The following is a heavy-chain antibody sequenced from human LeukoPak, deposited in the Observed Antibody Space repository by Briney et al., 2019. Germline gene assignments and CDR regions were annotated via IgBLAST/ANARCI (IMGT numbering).Heavy chain of an antibody. J-gene: IGHJ4*02. Sequence: PSETLSLTCTVSGGSISSYYWSWIRQPPGKGLEWIGYIYYSGSTNYNPSLKSRVTISVDTSKNQFSLKLSSVTAVDTAVHYCARKATSGWYYFDCWGQGHLVTVSS. V-gene: IGHV4-59*12. CDR3: ARKATSGWYYFDC. CDR2: IYYSGST. D-gene: IGHD6-19*01. CDR1: GGSISSYY.